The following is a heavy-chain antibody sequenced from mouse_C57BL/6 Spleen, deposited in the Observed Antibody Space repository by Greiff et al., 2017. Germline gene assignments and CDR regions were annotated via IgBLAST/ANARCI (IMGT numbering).Heavy chain of an antibody. D-gene: IGHD2-5*01. V-gene: IGHV1-64*01. CDR1: GYTFTSYW. Sequence: QVQLKQPGAELVKPGASVKLSCKASGYTFTSYWMHWVKQRPGQGLEWIGMINPNSSSTNYNEKLKSKATLNVDKSASTAYMQLSSLTSEDSEVFYCASYYSNAMDYWGQGTSVTVSS. CDR3: ASYYSNAMDY. J-gene: IGHJ4*01. CDR2: INPNSSST.